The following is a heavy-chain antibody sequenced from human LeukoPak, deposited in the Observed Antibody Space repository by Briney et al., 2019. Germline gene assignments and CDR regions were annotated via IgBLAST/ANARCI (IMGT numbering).Heavy chain of an antibody. V-gene: IGHV4-59*01. CDR2: IYYSGST. Sequence: SETLSLTCTVSGGSISSYYWSWTRQPPGKGLEWIGYIYYSGSTNYNPSLKSRVTISVNTSKNQFSLKLSSVTAADTAVYYCARAYCSGGSCFFDYWGQGTLVTVSS. CDR3: ARAYCSGGSCFFDY. CDR1: GGSISSYY. J-gene: IGHJ4*02. D-gene: IGHD2-15*01.